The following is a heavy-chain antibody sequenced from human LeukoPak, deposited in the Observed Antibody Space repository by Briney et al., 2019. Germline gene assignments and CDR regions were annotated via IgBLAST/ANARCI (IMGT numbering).Heavy chain of an antibody. CDR1: GFTVSSDY. CDR3: ARDQDYGDYYGMDV. Sequence: GGSLRLSCAASGFTVSSDYMSWVRQAPGKGLEWVSVIYSGGSTYYADSVKGRFTTSRDNSKNTLYLQMNSLRAEDTAVYYCARDQDYGDYYGMDVWGQGTTVTVSS. V-gene: IGHV3-66*01. D-gene: IGHD4-17*01. J-gene: IGHJ6*02. CDR2: IYSGGST.